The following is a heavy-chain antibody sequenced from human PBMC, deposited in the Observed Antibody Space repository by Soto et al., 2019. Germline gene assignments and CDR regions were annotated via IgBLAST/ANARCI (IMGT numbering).Heavy chain of an antibody. CDR2: INHSGST. Sequence: SETLSLTCAVYGGSFSGYYWSWIRQPPGKGLEWIGEINHSGSTNYNPSLKSRVTISVDTSKNQFSLKLSSVTAADTAVYYCARPGYYGSGSQSPRFDYWGQGTLVT. CDR3: ARPGYYGSGSQSPRFDY. CDR1: GGSFSGYY. V-gene: IGHV4-34*01. D-gene: IGHD3-10*01. J-gene: IGHJ4*02.